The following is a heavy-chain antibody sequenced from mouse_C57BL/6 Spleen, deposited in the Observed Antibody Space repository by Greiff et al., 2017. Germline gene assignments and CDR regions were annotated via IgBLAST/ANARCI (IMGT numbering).Heavy chain of an antibody. CDR2: IDPSDSYT. CDR3: ARYRSSSLFDY. CDR1: GYTFTSYW. D-gene: IGHD1-1*01. Sequence: QVQLQQPGAELVMPGASVKLSCKASGYTFTSYWMHWVKQRPGQGLEWIGEIDPSDSYTNYNQKFKGKSTLTVDKSSSTAYMQLSSLTSEDSAVYYCARYRSSSLFDYWGQGTTLTVSS. V-gene: IGHV1-69*01. J-gene: IGHJ2*01.